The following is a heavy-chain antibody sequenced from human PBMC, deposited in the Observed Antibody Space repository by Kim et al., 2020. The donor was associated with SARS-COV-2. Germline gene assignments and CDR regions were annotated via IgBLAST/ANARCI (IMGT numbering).Heavy chain of an antibody. D-gene: IGHD3-10*01. CDR2: SNAGNGNT. V-gene: IGHV1-3*01. CDR1: VYTFTSYA. CDR3: ARDPLGTERPQLLWLGESVGWFDP. J-gene: IGHJ5*02. Sequence: ASVKVSCKASVYTFTSYAMHWVRQAPGQRLEWMGWSNAGNGNTKYSQKFQGRVTITRDTSASTAYMELSSLRSEDTAVYYCARDPLGTERPQLLWLGESVGWFDPWGQGTLVTVSS.